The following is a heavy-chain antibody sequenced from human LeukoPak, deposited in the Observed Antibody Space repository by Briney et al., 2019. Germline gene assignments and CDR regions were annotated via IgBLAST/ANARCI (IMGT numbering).Heavy chain of an antibody. CDR1: GYTFTSYA. CDR2: INPNSGGT. D-gene: IGHD1-26*01. Sequence: GASVKVSCKASGYTFTSYAMHWVRQAPGQRLEWMGRINPNSGGTNYAQKFQGRVTMTRDTSISTAHMELSRLRSDDTAVYYCAREVGLNYFDYWGQGTLVTVSS. V-gene: IGHV1-2*06. CDR3: AREVGLNYFDY. J-gene: IGHJ4*02.